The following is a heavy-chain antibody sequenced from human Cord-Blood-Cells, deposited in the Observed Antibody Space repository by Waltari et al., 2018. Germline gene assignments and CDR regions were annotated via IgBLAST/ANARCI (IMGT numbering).Heavy chain of an antibody. CDR1: GGSISSSSYY. CDR3: ARKATGVRFDY. V-gene: IGHV4-39*01. J-gene: IGHJ4*02. Sequence: QLQLQESGPGLVKPSEPLSLTCTVSGGSISSSSYYWGWIRQPPGKGLEWIGSIYYSGSTYYNPCLKSRVTISVDTSKNQFSLKLSSVTAADTAVYYCARKATGVRFDYWGQGTLVTVSS. D-gene: IGHD7-27*01. CDR2: IYYSGST.